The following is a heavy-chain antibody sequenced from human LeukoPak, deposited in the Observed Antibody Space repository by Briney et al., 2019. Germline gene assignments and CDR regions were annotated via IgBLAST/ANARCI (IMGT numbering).Heavy chain of an antibody. Sequence: SQTLSLTCAVSGGSISSGGYSWSWIRQPPGKGLEWIWYIYHSGSTYYNPSLKSRVTISVDRSKNQFSLKLSSVTAADTAVYYCARVVGGDGYNYGDYFDYWGQGTLVTVSS. CDR1: GGSISSGGYS. CDR2: IYHSGST. V-gene: IGHV4-30-2*01. J-gene: IGHJ4*02. CDR3: ARVVGGDGYNYGDYFDY. D-gene: IGHD5-24*01.